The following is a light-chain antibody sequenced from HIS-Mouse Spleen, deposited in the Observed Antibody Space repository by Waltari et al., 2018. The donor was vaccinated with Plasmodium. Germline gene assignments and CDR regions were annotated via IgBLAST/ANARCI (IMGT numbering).Light chain of an antibody. Sequence: QSALTQPASVSGSPGQSITIPCTGPSSDVGSYNLVSWYQQHPGKAPKLMIYEGSKRPSGVSNRFSGSKSGNTASLTISGLQAEDEADYYCCSYAGSSTFVFGGGTKLTVL. V-gene: IGLV2-23*03. CDR1: SSDVGSYNL. CDR3: CSYAGSSTFV. J-gene: IGLJ3*02. CDR2: EGS.